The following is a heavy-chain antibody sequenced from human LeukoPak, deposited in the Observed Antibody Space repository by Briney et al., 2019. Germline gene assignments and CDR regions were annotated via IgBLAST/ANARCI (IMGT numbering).Heavy chain of an antibody. CDR2: IYYSGST. D-gene: IGHD3-3*01. V-gene: IGHV4-39*01. J-gene: IGHJ4*02. CDR1: GGSISSSSYC. Sequence: SETLSLTCTVSGGSISSSSYCWGWIRQPPGKGLEWIGSIYYSGSTYYNPSLKSRVTISVDTSKNQFSLKLSSVTAADTAVYYCATLRFLEWLLFRYNDYWGQGTLVTVSS. CDR3: ATLRFLEWLLFRYNDY.